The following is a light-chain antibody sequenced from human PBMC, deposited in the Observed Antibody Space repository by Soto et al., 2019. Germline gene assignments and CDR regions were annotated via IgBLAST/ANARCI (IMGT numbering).Light chain of an antibody. CDR1: QDISNY. Sequence: DIQMTQSPSSLSASVGDRVTITCQASQDISNYLNWYQQKPGKAPKLLIYDASNLETGVPSRFSGSGSGTDFTFTISCLQPEDIGTYYCQQYDNLPYTFGQGTKLEIK. CDR2: DAS. V-gene: IGKV1-33*01. CDR3: QQYDNLPYT. J-gene: IGKJ2*01.